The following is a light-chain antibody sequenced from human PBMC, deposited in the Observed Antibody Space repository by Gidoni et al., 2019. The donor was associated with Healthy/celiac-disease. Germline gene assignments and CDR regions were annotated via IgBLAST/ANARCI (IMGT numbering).Light chain of an antibody. CDR3: QQRSNWPAWT. J-gene: IGKJ1*01. Sequence: EIVLTQSPATLSLSPGERATLSCRASQSVSSYLAWYQQKPGQAPSLLIYDASNRATGIPARFSGSGSGTDFTLTISSLEPEDFAVYYCQQRSNWPAWTFGQXTKVEIK. V-gene: IGKV3-11*01. CDR2: DAS. CDR1: QSVSSY.